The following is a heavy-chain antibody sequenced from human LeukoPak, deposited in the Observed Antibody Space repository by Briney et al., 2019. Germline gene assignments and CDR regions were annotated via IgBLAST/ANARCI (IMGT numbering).Heavy chain of an antibody. Sequence: GGSLRLSCAASGFTFSSYAMHWVRQAPGNGLEWVAVISYDGSNKYYADSVKGRFTISRDNSKNTLYLQMNSLRAEDTAVYYCARHGGRLLRHAFDIWGQGTMVTVSS. CDR3: ARHGGRLLRHAFDI. J-gene: IGHJ3*02. V-gene: IGHV3-30-3*01. CDR1: GFTFSSYA. CDR2: ISYDGSNK. D-gene: IGHD2-21*01.